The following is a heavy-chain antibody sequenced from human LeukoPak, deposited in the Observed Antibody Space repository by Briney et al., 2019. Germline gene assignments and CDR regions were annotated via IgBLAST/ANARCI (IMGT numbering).Heavy chain of an antibody. D-gene: IGHD3-9*01. J-gene: IGHJ3*02. Sequence: ASVTVSCKASGYTFTSYGISWVRQAPGQGLEWMGRISAYNGNTNYAQKLQGRVTMTTDTSTSTAYMELRSLRSDDTAVYYCARDRVYYDILTGPDDAFDIWGQGTMVTVSS. V-gene: IGHV1-18*01. CDR1: GYTFTSYG. CDR2: ISAYNGNT. CDR3: ARDRVYYDILTGPDDAFDI.